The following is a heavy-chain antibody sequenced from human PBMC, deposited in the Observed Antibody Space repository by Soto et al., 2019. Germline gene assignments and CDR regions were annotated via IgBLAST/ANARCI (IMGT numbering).Heavy chain of an antibody. CDR2: IYYSGST. D-gene: IGHD4-17*01. V-gene: IGHV4-30-4*01. J-gene: IGHJ6*02. CDR3: ARTSPSADENPHYGMDV. CDR1: GGSISSGDYY. Sequence: SETLSLTCTVSGGSISSGDYYWSWIRQPPGKGLEWIGYIYYSGSTYYNPSLKSRVTISVDTSKNQFSLKLSSVTAADTAVYYCARTSPSADENPHYGMDVWGQGTTVTVSS.